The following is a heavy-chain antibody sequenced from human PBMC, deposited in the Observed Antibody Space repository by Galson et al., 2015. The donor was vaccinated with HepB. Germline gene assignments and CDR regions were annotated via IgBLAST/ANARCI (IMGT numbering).Heavy chain of an antibody. CDR3: ARDAPGGLYYFDY. J-gene: IGHJ4*02. V-gene: IGHV3-7*01. Sequence: SLRLSCAASGFTFSTYWMSWVRQAPGKGLEWVANIKQDGSEKYYVDSVKGRFTISRDNAKNSLYLQMNSLRAEDTAVYYCARDAPGGLYYFDYWGQGTLVTVSS. D-gene: IGHD2-8*02. CDR2: IKQDGSEK. CDR1: GFTFSTYW.